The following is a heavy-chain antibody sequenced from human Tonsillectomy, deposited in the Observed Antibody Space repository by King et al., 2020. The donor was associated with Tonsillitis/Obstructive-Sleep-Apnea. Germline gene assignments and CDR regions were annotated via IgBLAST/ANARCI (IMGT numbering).Heavy chain of an antibody. D-gene: IGHD2-2*02. CDR2: IYYSGST. V-gene: IGHV4-61*01. CDR1: GGSVSSGSYY. CDR3: ARLTPYCSSTSCYTPILDY. Sequence: VQLQESGPGLVKPSETLSLTCTVSGGSVSSGSYYWSWIRQPPGKGLEWIGYIYYSGSTNYNPSLKRRVTISVDTSKNQFSLKLSSVTAADTAVYYCARLTPYCSSTSCYTPILDYWGQGTLVTVSS. J-gene: IGHJ4*02.